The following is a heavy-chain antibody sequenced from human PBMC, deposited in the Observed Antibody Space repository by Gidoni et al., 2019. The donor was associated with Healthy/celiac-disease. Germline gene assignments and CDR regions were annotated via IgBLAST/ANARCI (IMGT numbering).Heavy chain of an antibody. V-gene: IGHV4-39*01. Sequence: LQLQASGPGLVKPSETLSLTCTVSGGSISSSSYYWGWLRQPPGKGLEWIGSIYYSGSTYYNPSLKSRVTISVDTSKNQFSLKLSSVTAADTAVYYCARLGLEGHWGQGTLVAVSS. CDR1: GGSISSSSYY. CDR2: IYYSGST. J-gene: IGHJ4*02. CDR3: ARLGLEGH.